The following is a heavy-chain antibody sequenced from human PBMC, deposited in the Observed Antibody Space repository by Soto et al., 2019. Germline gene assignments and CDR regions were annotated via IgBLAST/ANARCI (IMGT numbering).Heavy chain of an antibody. Sequence: SVKVSCKASGGTFSSYAISWVRQAPGQGLEWMGGIIPIFGTANYAQKFQGRVTITADESTSTAYMELSSLRSEDTAVYYCARGGAMALQKDMDVWGQGTTVTVSS. D-gene: IGHD2-2*01. J-gene: IGHJ6*02. CDR2: IIPIFGTA. V-gene: IGHV1-69*13. CDR1: GGTFSSYA. CDR3: ARGGAMALQKDMDV.